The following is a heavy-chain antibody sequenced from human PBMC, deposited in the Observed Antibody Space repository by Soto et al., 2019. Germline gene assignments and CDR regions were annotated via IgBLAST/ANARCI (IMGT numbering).Heavy chain of an antibody. CDR1: GYTFTNYF. J-gene: IGHJ4*01. CDR2: INPSGDGT. D-gene: IGHD6-13*01. Sequence: GASVKVSCKASGYTFTNYFMHWVRQAPGQGLEWMGLINPSGDGTNYAPTFQGRITMTRDTSTNTVYLDLRSLRSEDTAVFFCARGHAAGPSFDYWG. CDR3: ARGHAAGPSFDY. V-gene: IGHV1-46*01.